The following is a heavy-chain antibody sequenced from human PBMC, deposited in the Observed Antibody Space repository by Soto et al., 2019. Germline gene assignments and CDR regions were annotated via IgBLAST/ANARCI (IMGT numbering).Heavy chain of an antibody. J-gene: IGHJ4*02. CDR3: AKDIAGSGWYSLDY. CDR1: GFTFDDYT. CDR2: ISWDGGST. D-gene: IGHD6-19*01. V-gene: IGHV3-43*01. Sequence: EVQLVESGGVVVQPGGSLRLSCAVSGFTFDDYTMHWVRQAPGKGLEWLSLISWDGGSTYYADSVKGRFTISRENSKNSLFLQMNSLRAEDTALYYCAKDIAGSGWYSLDYWGQGTLVTVSS.